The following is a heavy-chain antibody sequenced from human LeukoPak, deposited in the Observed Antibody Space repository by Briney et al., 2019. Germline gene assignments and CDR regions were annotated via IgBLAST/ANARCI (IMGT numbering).Heavy chain of an antibody. V-gene: IGHV4-39*07. Sequence: SETLSLTCTVSGGSISSSSYYWGWIRQPPGKGLEWIGRIYPSGSTNYNPSLKSRVTISVDTSKNQFSLKLSSVTAADTAVYYCARGRAYYDFWSGKPGPSDYWGQGTLVTVSS. J-gene: IGHJ4*02. D-gene: IGHD3-3*01. CDR2: IYPSGST. CDR3: ARGRAYYDFWSGKPGPSDY. CDR1: GGSISSSSYY.